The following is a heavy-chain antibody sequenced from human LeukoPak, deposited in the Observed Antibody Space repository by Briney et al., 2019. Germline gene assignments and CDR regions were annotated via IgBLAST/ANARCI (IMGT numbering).Heavy chain of an antibody. CDR1: GGSIRNYY. Sequence: SETLSLTCSVSGGSIRNYYWNWIRQSPGKGLEWIGYIYYSGSINYNPSFKSRVTMSVDTSKNQFSLKLHSVTAADTAMYYCARSLGITSLDYWDQGMLVTVSS. J-gene: IGHJ4*02. D-gene: IGHD1-14*01. CDR3: ARSLGITSLDY. CDR2: IYYSGSI. V-gene: IGHV4-59*01.